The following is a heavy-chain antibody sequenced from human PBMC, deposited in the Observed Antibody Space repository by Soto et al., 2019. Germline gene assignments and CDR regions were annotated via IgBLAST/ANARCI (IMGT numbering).Heavy chain of an antibody. J-gene: IGHJ4*02. CDR2: ISGSGGST. Sequence: GGSLRPSCAASGFTFSSYAMSWVRQAPGKGLEWVSAISGSGGSTYYADSVKGRFTISRDNSKNTLYLQMNSLRAEDTAVYYCAKSELVVVPAASRSFDYWGQGTLVTVSS. D-gene: IGHD2-2*01. V-gene: IGHV3-23*01. CDR1: GFTFSSYA. CDR3: AKSELVVVPAASRSFDY.